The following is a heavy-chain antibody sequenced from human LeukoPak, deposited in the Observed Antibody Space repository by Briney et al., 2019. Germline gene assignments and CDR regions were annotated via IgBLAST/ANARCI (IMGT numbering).Heavy chain of an antibody. CDR3: ALLASTFRRSPFYVDY. J-gene: IGHJ4*02. Sequence: SVTVSFTGSGSTFTSYDINWVRQATGQGLEWMGWLNPNSGNTGYAQKFQGRVTMTRNTSISTAYMELSSLRSEDPAVYYCALLASTFRRSPFYVDYWGQGTLVTVSS. D-gene: IGHD3-16*01. V-gene: IGHV1-8*01. CDR2: LNPNSGNT. CDR1: GSTFTSYD.